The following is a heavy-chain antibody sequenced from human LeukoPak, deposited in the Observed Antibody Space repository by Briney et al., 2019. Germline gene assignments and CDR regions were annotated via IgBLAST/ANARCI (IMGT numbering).Heavy chain of an antibody. D-gene: IGHD3-22*01. CDR3: AREAYDSSGYFYN. CDR2: ISSGSSIR. J-gene: IGHJ4*02. Sequence: GGSLRLSCAASGFSFSNYNMNWVRQAPGKGLEWVSYISSGSSIRYFADAVKGRFTISRDNGENSLFLQMNSLRDDDTAVYYCAREAYDSSGYFYNWGQGTLVTVSS. V-gene: IGHV3-48*02. CDR1: GFSFSNYN.